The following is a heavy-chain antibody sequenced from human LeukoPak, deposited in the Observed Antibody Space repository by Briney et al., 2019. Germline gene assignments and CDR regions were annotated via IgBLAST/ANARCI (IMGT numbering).Heavy chain of an antibody. CDR3: ARGRRKRWLRWYYYYYMDV. D-gene: IGHD5-24*01. CDR2: MNPNSGNT. V-gene: IGHV1-8*01. Sequence: ASVKVSCKASGYTFTSYDINWVRQATGQGLEWMGWMNPNSGNTGYAQKFQGRVTMTRNTSISTAYMELSSLGSEDTAVYYCARGRRKRWLRWYYYYYMDVWGKGTTVTVSS. CDR1: GYTFTSYD. J-gene: IGHJ6*03.